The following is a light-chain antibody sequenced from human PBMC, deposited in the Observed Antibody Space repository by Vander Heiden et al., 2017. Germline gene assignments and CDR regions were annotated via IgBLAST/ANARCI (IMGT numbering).Light chain of an antibody. V-gene: IGLV2-14*01. J-gene: IGLJ2*01. CDR3: SSSKSSSTLVV. CDR2: DVS. CDR1: SSDVDGYNY. Sequence: HSAVHPPASVSGSPGQSIPISCTGTSSDVDGYNYVSWYQQHPGKAPKLMMVDVSNRPSGVSNRFSGSTSGNTASPTTSGLQAEDEADDYCSSSKSSSTLVVFGGGTKLTVL.